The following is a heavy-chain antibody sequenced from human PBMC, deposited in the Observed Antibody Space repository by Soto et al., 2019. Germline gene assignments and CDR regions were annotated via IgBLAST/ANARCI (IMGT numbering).Heavy chain of an antibody. CDR2: ISSNGGST. Sequence: AGSLRLSCSASGFTFSSYAMHWVRQAPGKGLEYVSAISSNGGSTYYADSVKGRFTISRDNSKNTLYLQMSSLRAEDTAVYYCVKSQLRYFDWQVDPWGQGTLVTVS. J-gene: IGHJ5*02. D-gene: IGHD3-9*01. CDR1: GFTFSSYA. V-gene: IGHV3-64D*08. CDR3: VKSQLRYFDWQVDP.